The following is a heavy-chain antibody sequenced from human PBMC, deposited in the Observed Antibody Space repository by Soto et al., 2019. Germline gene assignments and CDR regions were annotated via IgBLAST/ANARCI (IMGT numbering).Heavy chain of an antibody. CDR2: IYYSGST. J-gene: IGHJ5*02. CDR1: GGSISSYY. D-gene: IGHD3-16*01. Sequence: QVQLQESGPGLVKPSETLSLTCTVSGGSISSYYWSWIRQPPGKGLEWIGYIYYSGSTNYYPSLKSRVTISVDTSKNQFSLKLSSVTAADTAVYYCARHGDPDYRSGFDPWGQGTLVTVSS. V-gene: IGHV4-59*08. CDR3: ARHGDPDYRSGFDP.